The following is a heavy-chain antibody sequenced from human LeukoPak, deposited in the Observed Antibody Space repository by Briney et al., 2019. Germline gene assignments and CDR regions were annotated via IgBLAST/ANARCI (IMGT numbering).Heavy chain of an antibody. D-gene: IGHD4-17*01. Sequence: GGSLRLSCAASGFTFSSYAMHWVRQAPGQGLEWISVIGTGGETHYAESVRGRFTISRSKFKNTLYLQMNSLRAEDTAVYYCAKRVTVTTKYFDSWGQGTLVTVSS. V-gene: IGHV3-23*01. CDR1: GFTFSSYA. J-gene: IGHJ4*02. CDR3: AKRVTVTTKYFDS. CDR2: IGTGGET.